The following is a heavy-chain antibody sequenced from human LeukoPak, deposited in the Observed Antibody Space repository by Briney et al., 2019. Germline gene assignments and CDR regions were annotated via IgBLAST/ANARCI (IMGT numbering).Heavy chain of an antibody. J-gene: IGHJ6*03. CDR2: ISAYNGNT. CDR1: GYTFTSYG. V-gene: IGHV1-18*01. D-gene: IGHD2-2*01. CDR3: AKSQLGYCSSTSCFYYYYYYMDV. Sequence: ASVKVSCKASGYTFTSYGISWVRQAPGQGLEWMGWISAYNGNTNYAQKLQGRVTMTTDTSTSTAYMELRSLRSDDTAVYYCAKSQLGYCSSTSCFYYYYYYMDVWGKGTTVTVS.